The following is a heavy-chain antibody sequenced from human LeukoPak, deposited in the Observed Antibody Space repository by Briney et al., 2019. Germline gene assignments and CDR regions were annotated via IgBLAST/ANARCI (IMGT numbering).Heavy chain of an antibody. CDR2: MNPNSGNT. CDR3: ARTLYYGSSNWFDP. J-gene: IGHJ5*02. Sequence: ASVKVSCKTFGYTFTNYDINWVRQTTGQGLEWMGWMNPNSGNTGYAQKFQGRVSITRDTSISTAYMELSSLRSEDTAVYYCARTLYYGSSNWFDPWGQGTLVTVSS. D-gene: IGHD3-10*01. CDR1: GYTFTNYD. V-gene: IGHV1-8*02.